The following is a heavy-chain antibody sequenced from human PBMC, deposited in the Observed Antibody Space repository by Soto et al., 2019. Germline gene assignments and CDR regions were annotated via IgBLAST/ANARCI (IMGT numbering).Heavy chain of an antibody. V-gene: IGHV4-61*01. CDR3: ARVLVGATWDY. D-gene: IGHD1-26*01. CDR1: GGSVSSGSYY. Sequence: PSETLSLTCTVSGGSVSSGSYYWSWIRQPPGKGLEWIGYIYYSGSTNYNPSLKSRVTISVDTSKNQFSLKLSSVTAADTAVYYCARVLVGATWDYWGQGPLVTVSS. CDR2: IYYSGST. J-gene: IGHJ4*02.